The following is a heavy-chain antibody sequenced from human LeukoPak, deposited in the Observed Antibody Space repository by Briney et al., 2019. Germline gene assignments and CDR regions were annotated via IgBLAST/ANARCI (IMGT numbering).Heavy chain of an antibody. J-gene: IGHJ6*02. CDR3: AIFRPVTPYYYYFAFDV. CDR1: GGSFSGHY. V-gene: IGHV4-34*01. D-gene: IGHD4-17*01. Sequence: SETLSLTCAVSGGSFSGHYWSWIRQPPGRGLEWMGVSSQSGTTDYNPSLKSRVAMSVDTSKNTFSLKLSSVTAADTAVYYCAIFRPVTPYYYYFAFDVWGQGTTVTVSS. CDR2: SSQSGTT.